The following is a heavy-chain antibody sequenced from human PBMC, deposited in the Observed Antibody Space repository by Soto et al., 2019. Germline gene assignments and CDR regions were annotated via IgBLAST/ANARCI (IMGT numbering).Heavy chain of an antibody. V-gene: IGHV3-33*01. CDR3: ARENDILTGYADYYYYYMDV. Sequence: PGGSLRLSCAASGFTFSSYGMHWVRQAPGKGLEWVAVIWYDGSNKYYADSVKGRFTISRDNSKNTLYLQMNSLRAEDTAVYYCARENDILTGYADYYYYYMDVWGKGTTVTVSS. CDR1: GFTFSSYG. CDR2: IWYDGSNK. J-gene: IGHJ6*03. D-gene: IGHD3-9*01.